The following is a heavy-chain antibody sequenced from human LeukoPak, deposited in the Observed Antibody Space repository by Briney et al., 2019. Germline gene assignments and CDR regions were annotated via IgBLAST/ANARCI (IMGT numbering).Heavy chain of an antibody. J-gene: IGHJ4*02. CDR3: AREEYYYDSSGYLYY. CDR2: INPSGGST. V-gene: IGHV1-46*01. CDR1: GYTFTSYY. D-gene: IGHD3-22*01. Sequence: GASVKVSCKASGYTFTSYYMHWVRQAPGQGLEWMGIINPSGGSTSYAQKFQGRVTMTRDTSTSTVYMELSSLRSEDMAVYYCAREEYYYDSSGYLYYWGQGTLVTVSS.